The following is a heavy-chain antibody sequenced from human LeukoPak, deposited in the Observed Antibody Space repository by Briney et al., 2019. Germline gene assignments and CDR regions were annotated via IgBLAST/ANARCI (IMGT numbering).Heavy chain of an antibody. J-gene: IGHJ4*02. CDR1: GFTFSSYA. Sequence: GGSLRLSCAASGFTFSSYAMSWVRQPPGKGLEWVSAISGSGGSTYYADSVKGRFTISRDNSKNTLYLQMNSLRAEDTAVYYCATVHTYYDILTGYFDYWGQGTLVTVSS. CDR3: ATVHTYYDILTGYFDY. V-gene: IGHV3-23*01. D-gene: IGHD3-9*01. CDR2: ISGSGGST.